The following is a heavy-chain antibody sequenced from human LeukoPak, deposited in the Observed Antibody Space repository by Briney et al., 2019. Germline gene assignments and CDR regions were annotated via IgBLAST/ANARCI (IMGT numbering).Heavy chain of an antibody. V-gene: IGHV1-8*01. CDR2: MNPNSGNT. D-gene: IGHD3-22*01. J-gene: IGHJ4*02. CDR3: ARGGYYDSSGYYELDY. Sequence: ASVKVSCKASGYTFTSYDINWVRQATGQGLEWMGWMNPNSGNTGYAQKFQGRVAMTRNTSISTAYMELSSLRSEDTAVYYCARGGYYDSSGYYELDYWGQGTLVTVSS. CDR1: GYTFTSYD.